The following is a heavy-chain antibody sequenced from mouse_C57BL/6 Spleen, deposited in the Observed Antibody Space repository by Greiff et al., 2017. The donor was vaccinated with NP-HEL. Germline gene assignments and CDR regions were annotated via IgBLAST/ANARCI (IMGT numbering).Heavy chain of an antibody. CDR1: GYSFTGYF. CDR3: ARYYDYDVGAMDY. Sequence: VQLQQSGPELVKPGDSVKISCKASGYSFTGYFMNWVMQSHGKSLEWIGRINPYNGDTFYNQKFKGKATLTVDKSSSTAHMELRSLTSEDSAVYYCARYYDYDVGAMDYWGQGTSVTVSS. CDR2: INPYNGDT. D-gene: IGHD2-4*01. V-gene: IGHV1-20*01. J-gene: IGHJ4*01.